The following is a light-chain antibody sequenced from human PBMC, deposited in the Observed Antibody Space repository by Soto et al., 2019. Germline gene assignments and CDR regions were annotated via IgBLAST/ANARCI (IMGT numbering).Light chain of an antibody. CDR3: QQYNNWPPT. V-gene: IGKV3-15*01. CDR2: GAS. CDR1: QSVSSSY. J-gene: IGKJ1*01. Sequence: EIVFTHSPFTLSLSLGEGATLTCRASQSVSSSYLAWFQQKPGQAPRLLIYGASTRATGIPARFSGSGSGTEFTLTISSLQSEDFAVYYCQQYNNWPPTFGQGTKVDIK.